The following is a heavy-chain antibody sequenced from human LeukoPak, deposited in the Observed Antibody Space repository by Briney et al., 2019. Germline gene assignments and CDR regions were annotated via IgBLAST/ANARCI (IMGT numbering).Heavy chain of an antibody. V-gene: IGHV1-8*01. CDR1: GYTFTSYD. CDR2: MNPNSGNT. CDR3: AVYYYDSSGYYSPFDN. D-gene: IGHD3-22*01. J-gene: IGHJ4*02. Sequence: ASVKVSCKASGYTFTSYDINWVRQATGQGLEWMGWMNPNSGNTGYAQKFQGRVTMTRNTSISTAYMELSSLRSEDTAVYYCAVYYYDSSGYYSPFDNWGQGTLVTVSS.